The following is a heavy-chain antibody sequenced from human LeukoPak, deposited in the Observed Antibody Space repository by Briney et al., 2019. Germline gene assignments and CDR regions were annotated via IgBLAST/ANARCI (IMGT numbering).Heavy chain of an antibody. CDR3: AREPTENYYDSSGYYYYFDY. D-gene: IGHD3-22*01. Sequence: GASVKVSCKASGGTFSSYAIRWVRQAPGQGLEWMGRIIPILGIANYAQKFQGRVTITADKSTSTAYMELSSLRSEDTAVYYCAREPTENYYDSSGYYYYFDYWGQGTLVTVSS. V-gene: IGHV1-69*04. J-gene: IGHJ4*02. CDR2: IIPILGIA. CDR1: GGTFSSYA.